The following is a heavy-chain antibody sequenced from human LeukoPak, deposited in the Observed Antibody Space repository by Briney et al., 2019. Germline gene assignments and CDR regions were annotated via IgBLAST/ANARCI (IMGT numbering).Heavy chain of an antibody. CDR2: IYYSGST. CDR1: GGSISIGGYY. D-gene: IGHD2-15*01. V-gene: IGHV4-31*03. J-gene: IGHJ6*02. Sequence: SQTLSLTCTVSGGSISIGGYYWSWIRQHPGKGLEWIGYIYYSGSTYYNPSLKSRVTISVDTSKNQFSLKLSSVTAADTAVYYCARGRDEVAATHNYYGMDVWGQGTTVTVSS. CDR3: ARGRDEVAATHNYYGMDV.